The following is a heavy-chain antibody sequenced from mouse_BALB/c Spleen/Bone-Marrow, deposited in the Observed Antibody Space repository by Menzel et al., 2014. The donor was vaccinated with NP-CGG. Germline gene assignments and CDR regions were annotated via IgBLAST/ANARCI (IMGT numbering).Heavy chain of an antibody. Sequence: VQLKESGPELVKPGASVKMSCKASGYTFTSYVMHWVKQKPGQGLEGIGYINPYNDGTKYNEKFKGKATLTSDKSSSTAYMELSSLTSEDSAVYYCARTYYYGSNLFAYWGQGTLVTVSA. V-gene: IGHV1-14*01. J-gene: IGHJ3*01. CDR2: INPYNDGT. D-gene: IGHD1-1*01. CDR1: GYTFTSYV. CDR3: ARTYYYGSNLFAY.